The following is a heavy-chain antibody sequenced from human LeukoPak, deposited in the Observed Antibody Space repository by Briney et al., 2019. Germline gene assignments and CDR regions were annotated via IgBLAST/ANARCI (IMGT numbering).Heavy chain of an antibody. Sequence: ASVKVSCKVSGYTLTELSMHWVRQAPGKGREWMGGFDPEDGETIYAQKFQGRVTMTEDTSTDTAYMELSSLRSEDTAVYYCATLGGSTIFGVVSTRDNWFDPWGQGTLVTVSS. J-gene: IGHJ5*01. CDR1: GYTLTELS. CDR3: ATLGGSTIFGVVSTRDNWFDP. V-gene: IGHV1-24*01. D-gene: IGHD3-3*01. CDR2: FDPEDGET.